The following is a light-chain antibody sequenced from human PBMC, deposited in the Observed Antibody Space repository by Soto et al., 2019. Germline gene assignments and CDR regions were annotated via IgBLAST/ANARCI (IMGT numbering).Light chain of an antibody. CDR2: GAS. V-gene: IGKV3-20*01. Sequence: EIVLTQSPDTLSLSPGERATLSCRASQSVNSQFFAWHQQKPGQAPRLLIHGASNRAAGITDRCSGSGSGTDFTLTISRLEPQDFAVYYCHQYGRSPRTFGQGTKVDIK. J-gene: IGKJ1*01. CDR3: HQYGRSPRT. CDR1: QSVNSQF.